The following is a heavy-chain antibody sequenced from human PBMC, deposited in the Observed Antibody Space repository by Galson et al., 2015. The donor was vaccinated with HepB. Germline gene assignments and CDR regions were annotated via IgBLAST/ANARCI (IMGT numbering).Heavy chain of an antibody. CDR3: AREVYGGNSVGEDYYYGMDV. J-gene: IGHJ6*02. CDR1: GYTFTSYY. D-gene: IGHD4-23*01. Sequence: SVKVSCKASGYTFTSYYMHWVRQAPGQGLEWMGIVNPSGGSTSYAQKFQGRVTMTRDTSTSTVYMELSSLRSEDTAVYYCAREVYGGNSVGEDYYYGMDVWGQGTTVTVSS. V-gene: IGHV1-46*01. CDR2: VNPSGGST.